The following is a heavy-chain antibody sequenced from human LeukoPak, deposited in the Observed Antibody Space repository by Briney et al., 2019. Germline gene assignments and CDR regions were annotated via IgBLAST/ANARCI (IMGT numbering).Heavy chain of an antibody. CDR2: ISSSSSYI. CDR3: ARDPFSGSYYLIRAFDI. Sequence: GGSLRLSCAASGFTFSSYSMNWVRQAPGKGLEWVSSISSSSSYIYYADSVKGRFTISRDNAKNSLYLQMNSLRAEDTAVYYCARDPFSGSYYLIRAFDIWGQGAMVTVSS. D-gene: IGHD1-26*01. CDR1: GFTFSSYS. V-gene: IGHV3-21*01. J-gene: IGHJ3*02.